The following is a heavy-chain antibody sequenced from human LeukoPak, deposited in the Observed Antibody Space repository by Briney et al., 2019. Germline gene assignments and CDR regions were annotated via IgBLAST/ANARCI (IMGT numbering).Heavy chain of an antibody. CDR1: GFTFSSYG. V-gene: IGHV3-30*03. CDR3: ARSDFRLGWYDGAFDI. CDR2: ISYDGSNK. J-gene: IGHJ3*02. Sequence: PGGSLRLSCAASGFTFSSYGMHWVRQAPGKGLEWVAVISYDGSNKYYADSVKGRFTISRDDAKNTLYLQMNSLRAEDTAVYYCARSDFRLGWYDGAFDIWGQGTMVTVSS. D-gene: IGHD6-19*01.